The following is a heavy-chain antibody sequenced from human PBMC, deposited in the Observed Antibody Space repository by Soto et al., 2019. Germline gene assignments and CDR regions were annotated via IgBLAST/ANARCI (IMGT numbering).Heavy chain of an antibody. J-gene: IGHJ4*02. V-gene: IGHV4-31*03. CDR2: VYFNGNT. D-gene: IGHD2-15*01. CDR1: GGSFNSGNYY. Sequence: SETLSLTCTVSGGSFNSGNYYWSWIRQHPGKGLEWTGNVYFNGNTDYNPSLESRITISAETSKRQFSLQMNSLRAEDTAVYYCARGGVVVAAIDKDYWGQGTLVTVSS. CDR3: ARGGVVVAAIDKDY.